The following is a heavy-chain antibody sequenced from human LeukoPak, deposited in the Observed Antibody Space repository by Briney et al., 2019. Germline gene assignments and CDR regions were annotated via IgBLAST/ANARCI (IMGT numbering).Heavy chain of an antibody. D-gene: IGHD3-22*01. CDR3: AKGIVVVISGNAFDI. J-gene: IGHJ3*02. CDR1: GFTFRNFG. V-gene: IGHV3-30*02. Sequence: PGGSLRLSCAASGFTFRNFGMHWVRQAPGKGPEWVTFITYDGINNYYTDSVKGRFTISRDNSKNTLYLQLNSLRAEDTAVYYCAKGIVVVISGNAFDIWGQGTMVTVSS. CDR2: ITYDGINN.